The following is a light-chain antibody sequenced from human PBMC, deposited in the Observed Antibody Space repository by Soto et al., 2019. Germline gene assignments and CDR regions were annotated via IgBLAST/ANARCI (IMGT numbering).Light chain of an antibody. J-gene: IGLJ1*01. CDR3: QSYDSTLSAYV. CDR1: RSNIGAGYD. CDR2: GIS. Sequence: QSVLTQPPSVSGAPGQRVTISCSGSRSNIGAGYDVHWYQQLPGTAPKLLIYGISNRPSGVPDRFSGSKSGTSASLAITGLQAEDEADYYCQSYDSTLSAYVFGTGTKVTVL. V-gene: IGLV1-40*01.